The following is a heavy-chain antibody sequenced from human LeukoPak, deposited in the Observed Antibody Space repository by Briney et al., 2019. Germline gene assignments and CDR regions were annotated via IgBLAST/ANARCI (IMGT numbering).Heavy chain of an antibody. J-gene: IGHJ4*02. D-gene: IGHD3-22*01. CDR1: GFTFNRYA. V-gene: IGHV3-23*01. CDR2: IGGNGRDT. Sequence: GGSLRLSCAASGFTFNRYAMTWVRQAPGKGLEWVSTIGGNGRDTFYADSVKGRFTISRDNSRNTLYVQMNSLRADDTAVYYCAKRGQDFDSSGGYYYFDWWGQGTLVTVSS. CDR3: AKRGQDFDSSGGYYYFDW.